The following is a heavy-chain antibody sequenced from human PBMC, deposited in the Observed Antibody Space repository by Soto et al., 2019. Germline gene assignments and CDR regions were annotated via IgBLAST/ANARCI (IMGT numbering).Heavy chain of an antibody. Sequence: ASVKVSCKASGGTFSSYAISWVRQALGQGLEWMGGIIPIFGTANYAQKFQGRVTITADESTSTAYMELSSLRSEDTAVYYCAREGYCTNGVCKIGVQYFDLWGRGTLVTVSS. J-gene: IGHJ2*01. D-gene: IGHD2-8*01. CDR3: AREGYCTNGVCKIGVQYFDL. CDR2: IIPIFGTA. CDR1: GGTFSSYA. V-gene: IGHV1-69*13.